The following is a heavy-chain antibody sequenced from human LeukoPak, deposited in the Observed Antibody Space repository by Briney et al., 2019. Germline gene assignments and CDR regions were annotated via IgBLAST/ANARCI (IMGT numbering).Heavy chain of an antibody. D-gene: IGHD3-3*01. CDR3: ARDVAIFGVVIQYYFDY. CDR1: GFTFSSYG. CDR2: IGGRDGST. Sequence: GGSLRLSCAASGFTFSSYGMSWVRQAPGKGLEWVSAIGGRDGSTYYADSVKGRFTISRDNAKNSMYLQMNSLRAEDTAVYYCARDVAIFGVVIQYYFDYWGQGTLVTVSS. V-gene: IGHV3-23*01. J-gene: IGHJ4*02.